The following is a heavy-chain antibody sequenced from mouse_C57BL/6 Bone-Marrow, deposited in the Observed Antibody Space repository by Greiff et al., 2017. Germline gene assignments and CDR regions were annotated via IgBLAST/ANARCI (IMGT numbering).Heavy chain of an antibody. J-gene: IGHJ2*01. Sequence: QVQLQQPGTELVKPGASVKLSCKASGYTFTSYWMHWVKQRPGQGLEWIGNINPSNGGTNYNEKVKSKATLTVDQSSSTAYMQLSILTSEYSAVYDYARLALSGPYYFDYWGQGTTLTVSS. V-gene: IGHV1-53*01. D-gene: IGHD6-5*01. CDR1: GYTFTSYW. CDR2: INPSNGGT. CDR3: ARLALSGPYYFDY.